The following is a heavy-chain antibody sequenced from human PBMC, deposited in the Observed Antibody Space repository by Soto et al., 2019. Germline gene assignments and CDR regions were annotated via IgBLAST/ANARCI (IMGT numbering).Heavy chain of an antibody. D-gene: IGHD3-10*01. Sequence: SCKASGYTFTHYYIHWVRQSPGKGLVWISRIYNDGTYSDYADSVRGRFTISRDNVNDTLYLQMNNLRAEDSGLYYCTRGPRPISTGTGAYWGQGTQVTVSS. J-gene: IGHJ4*02. CDR1: GYTFTHYY. CDR3: TRGPRPISTGTGAY. V-gene: IGHV3-74*01. CDR2: IYNDGTYS.